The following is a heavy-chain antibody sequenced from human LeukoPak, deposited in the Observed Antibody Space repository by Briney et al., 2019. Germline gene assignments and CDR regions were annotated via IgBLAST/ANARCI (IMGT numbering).Heavy chain of an antibody. CDR3: AIDSQYDFVWGSYHYTGYYYMDV. J-gene: IGHJ6*03. D-gene: IGHD3-16*02. V-gene: IGHV3-23*01. Sequence: GGSLRLSCTASGFTFNNYAVNWVRQVPGKGLEWVSAVSAGGDNTYYADFVKGRFTISRDNSNNTLFLQMNSLRAEDTAIYYCAIDSQYDFVWGSYHYTGYYYMDVWGKGTTVTVSS. CDR1: GFTFNNYA. CDR2: VSAGGDNT.